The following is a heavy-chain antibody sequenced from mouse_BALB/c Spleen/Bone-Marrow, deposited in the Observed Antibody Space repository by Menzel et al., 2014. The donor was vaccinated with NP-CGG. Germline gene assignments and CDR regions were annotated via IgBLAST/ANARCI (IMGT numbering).Heavy chain of an antibody. J-gene: IGHJ2*01. CDR2: IRNRANGYTT. D-gene: IGHD1-1*01. CDR3: ARDMGGLLFAS. Sequence: DVKLVESGGGLVQPGGSLRLSCATSGFTFTDYYMNWVRQPPGKALEWLAFIRNRANGYTTEYSASVKGRFTISRDNSQIILYLQMNSMRPEDSATYYCARDMGGLLFASWGQGTPLTVSS. CDR1: GFTFTDYY. V-gene: IGHV7-3*02.